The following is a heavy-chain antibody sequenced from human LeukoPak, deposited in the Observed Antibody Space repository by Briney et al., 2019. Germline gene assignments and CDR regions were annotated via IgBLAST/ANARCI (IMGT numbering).Heavy chain of an antibody. CDR1: GYTFISYG. Sequence: APVKVSCKASGYTFISYGISWVRQAPGQGLEWMGWINAYNGNTNYAQKFQDRFSMTTDTSTSTAYMELRSLRSDDTAIYYCARDGSGNWFDPWGQGTLVTVSS. V-gene: IGHV1-18*01. CDR2: INAYNGNT. J-gene: IGHJ5*02. D-gene: IGHD3-10*01. CDR3: ARDGSGNWFDP.